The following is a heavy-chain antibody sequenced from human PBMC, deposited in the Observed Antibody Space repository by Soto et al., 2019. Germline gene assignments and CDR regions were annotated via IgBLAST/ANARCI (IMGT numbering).Heavy chain of an antibody. D-gene: IGHD1-1*01. Sequence: GGSLRLSCEGSGFTFSEYYISWIRQAPGKGLEWISYSSNSGTFSRYADSVKGRFSISRDNTKNLLYLQMNSLRAEDTAVYYCARSGDNYNRLDYWGQGTPVTVS. V-gene: IGHV3-11*06. CDR2: SSNSGTFS. CDR1: GFTFSEYY. CDR3: ARSGDNYNRLDY. J-gene: IGHJ4*02.